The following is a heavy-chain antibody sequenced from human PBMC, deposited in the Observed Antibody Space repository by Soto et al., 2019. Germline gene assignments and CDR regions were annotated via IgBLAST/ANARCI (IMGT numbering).Heavy chain of an antibody. Sequence: QVQLVQSGAEVKKPGASVKVSCKASGYTFTSYGISWVRQAPGQGLEWMGWISAYNGNTNYAQKLQGRVTMTTDTSTSTAYMELRSLRSDATAVYYCASHQAAAGNLGWFDPWGQGTLVTVSS. V-gene: IGHV1-18*04. CDR1: GYTFTSYG. CDR2: ISAYNGNT. D-gene: IGHD6-13*01. J-gene: IGHJ5*02. CDR3: ASHQAAAGNLGWFDP.